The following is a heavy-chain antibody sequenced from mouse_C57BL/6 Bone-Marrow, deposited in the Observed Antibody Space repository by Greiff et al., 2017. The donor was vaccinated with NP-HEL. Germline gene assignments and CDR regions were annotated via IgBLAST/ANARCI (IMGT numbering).Heavy chain of an antibody. CDR1: GYTFTSYG. CDR3: ARPPYYGSSQYYFDD. Sequence: VQLQQSGAELARPGASVKLSCKASGYTFTSYGISWVKQRTGQGLEWIGEIYPRSGNTYYNEKFKGKATLTADKSSSTAYMERRSLTSEDSAVYFCARPPYYGSSQYYFDDWGQGTTLTVSS. CDR2: IYPRSGNT. D-gene: IGHD1-1*01. J-gene: IGHJ2*01. V-gene: IGHV1-81*01.